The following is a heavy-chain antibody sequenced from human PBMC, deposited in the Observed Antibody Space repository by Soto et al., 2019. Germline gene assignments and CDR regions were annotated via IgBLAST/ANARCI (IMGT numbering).Heavy chain of an antibody. J-gene: IGHJ4*02. CDR1: GYTFTSYD. V-gene: IGHV1-8*01. Sequence: ASVKVSCKASGYTFTSYDINWVRQATGQGLEWMGWMNPNSGNTGYAQKFQGRVTMTRNTSISTAYMELSSLRSEDTAVYYCARGRRKFYDIFTGYYTGIAYRGQGTLVTGSS. CDR2: MNPNSGNT. D-gene: IGHD3-9*01. CDR3: ARGRRKFYDIFTGYYTGIAY.